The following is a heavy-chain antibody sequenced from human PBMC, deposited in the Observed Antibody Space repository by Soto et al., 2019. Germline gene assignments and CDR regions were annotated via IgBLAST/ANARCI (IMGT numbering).Heavy chain of an antibody. CDR3: ARGLLFLEWLLDRFDP. Sequence: ASLKVSCKASGYTFTSYGISWVRQAPEQGLEWMGWMSAYSGNTSYAQKLQGRVTMTTNTSISTAYMELSGLRSEDTAVYYCARGLLFLEWLLDRFDPWGQGTLVTVSS. CDR2: MSAYSGNT. J-gene: IGHJ5*02. CDR1: GYTFTSYG. D-gene: IGHD3-3*01. V-gene: IGHV1-18*01.